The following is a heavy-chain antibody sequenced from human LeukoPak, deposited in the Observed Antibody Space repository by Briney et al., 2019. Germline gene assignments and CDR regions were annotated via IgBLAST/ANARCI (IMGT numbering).Heavy chain of an antibody. CDR3: ARGGWYSGAYTALYYFDN. Sequence: ASVKVSCKASGFTFTSSAMQWVRQARGQRLEWIGWIVVGSGNTNYAQKFQDRVTMTRSTSISTAYMELSSLRSEDTAVYYCARGGWYSGAYTALYYFDNWGQGTLVTVSS. CDR2: IVVGSGNT. J-gene: IGHJ4*02. D-gene: IGHD6-19*01. V-gene: IGHV1-58*02. CDR1: GFTFTSSA.